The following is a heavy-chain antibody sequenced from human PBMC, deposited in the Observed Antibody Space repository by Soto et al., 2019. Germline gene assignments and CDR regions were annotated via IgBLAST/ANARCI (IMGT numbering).Heavy chain of an antibody. J-gene: IGHJ6*02. CDR2: IYYSGST. D-gene: IGHD2-2*01. V-gene: IGHV4-30-4*01. CDR1: GGSISSGDYY. CDR3: ASTNLRYCSSTSCGYYYYYYGMDV. Sequence: LSLTCTVSGGSISSGDYYWSWIRQPPGKGLEWIGYIYYSGSTYYNPSLKSRVTISVDTSKNQFSLKLSSVTAADTAVYYCASTNLRYCSSTSCGYYYYYYGMDVWGQGTTVTVSS.